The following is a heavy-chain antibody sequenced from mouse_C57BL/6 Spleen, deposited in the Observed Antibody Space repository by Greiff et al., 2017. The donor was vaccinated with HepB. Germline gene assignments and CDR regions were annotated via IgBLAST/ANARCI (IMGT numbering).Heavy chain of an antibody. Sequence: VQLQQPGAELVRPGSSVKLSCKASGYTFTSYWMDWVKQRPGQGLEWIGNIYPSDSESHYNQKFKDKATLTVDKSSSTAYMQLSSLTSEDSAVYYCARGDGYYDYAMDYWGQGTSVTVSS. CDR1: GYTFTSYW. D-gene: IGHD2-3*01. V-gene: IGHV1-61*01. CDR2: IYPSDSES. CDR3: ARGDGYYDYAMDY. J-gene: IGHJ4*01.